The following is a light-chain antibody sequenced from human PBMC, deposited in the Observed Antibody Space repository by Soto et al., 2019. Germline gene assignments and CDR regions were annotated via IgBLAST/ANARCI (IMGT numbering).Light chain of an antibody. V-gene: IGKV3-20*01. J-gene: IGKJ4*01. CDR3: QQYGSSPPELT. Sequence: EIVLTQSPGTLSLSPGERATLSCRASQSVSSSYLAWYQQKPGQAPRLLIYGASSRATGIPDRFSGSGSGTDFTLTISRLEPEDFSVDYCQQYGSSPPELTFGGGTKVEIK. CDR1: QSVSSSY. CDR2: GAS.